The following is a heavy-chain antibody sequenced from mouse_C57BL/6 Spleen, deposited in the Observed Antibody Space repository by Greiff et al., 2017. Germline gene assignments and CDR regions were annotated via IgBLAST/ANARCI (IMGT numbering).Heavy chain of an antibody. J-gene: IGHJ4*01. V-gene: IGHV5-16*01. CDR1: GFTFSDYY. Sequence: EVKLVESEGGLVQPGSSMKLSCTASGFTFSDYYMAWVRQVPEKGLEWVANINYDGSSTYYLDSLKSRFIISRDNAKNILYLQMSSLKSEDTATYYCARDGGYGSSYYYAMDYWGQGTSVTVSS. CDR3: ARDGGYGSSYYYAMDY. D-gene: IGHD1-1*01. CDR2: INYDGSST.